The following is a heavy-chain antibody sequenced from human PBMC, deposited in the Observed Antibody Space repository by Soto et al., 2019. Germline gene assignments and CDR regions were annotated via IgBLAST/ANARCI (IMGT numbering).Heavy chain of an antibody. CDR1: GYTFTSYD. V-gene: IGHV1-8*01. J-gene: IGHJ6*02. CDR3: ARGDVMITFRASNYYGMDV. CDR2: MNPNSGNT. D-gene: IGHD3-16*01. Sequence: GASVKVSCKASGYTFTSYDINWVRQATGQGLEWMGWMNPNSGNTGYAQKFQGRVTMTRNASISTAYMELSSLRSEDTAVYYCARGDVMITFRASNYYGMDVWGQGTTVTVSS.